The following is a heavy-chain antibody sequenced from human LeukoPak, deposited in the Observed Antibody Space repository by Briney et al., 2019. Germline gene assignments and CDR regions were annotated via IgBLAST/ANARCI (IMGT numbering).Heavy chain of an antibody. CDR2: ISFDESSE. Sequence: TXSXYGMHWVRQAPGKGLEWVALISFDESSEYYADSVKGRFSISRDNSKNTLYLQMNNARVDDTAVYYCAKEVGYGSPYFDYWGQGTLVTVSS. CDR3: AKEVGYGSPYFDY. CDR1: TXSXYG. V-gene: IGHV3-30*18. D-gene: IGHD5-12*01. J-gene: IGHJ4*02.